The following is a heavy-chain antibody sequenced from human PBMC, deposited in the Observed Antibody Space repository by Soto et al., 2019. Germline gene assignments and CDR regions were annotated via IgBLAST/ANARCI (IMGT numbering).Heavy chain of an antibody. CDR1: GFTFSSYE. CDR3: ARERWSSSWYDDELYYYYYGMDV. J-gene: IGHJ6*02. CDR2: ISSSGSTI. Sequence: EVQLVESGGGLVQPGGSLRLSCAASGFTFSSYEMNWVRQAPGKGLEWVSYISSSGSTIYYADSVKGRFTISRDNAKNSLYLQMNSLRAEDTAVYYCARERWSSSWYDDELYYYYYGMDVWGQGTTVTVSS. V-gene: IGHV3-48*03. D-gene: IGHD6-13*01.